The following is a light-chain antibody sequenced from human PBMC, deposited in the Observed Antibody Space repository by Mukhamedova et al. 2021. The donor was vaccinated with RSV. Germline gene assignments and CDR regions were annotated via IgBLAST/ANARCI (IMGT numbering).Light chain of an antibody. Sequence: VSWYQHHPGKVPKLVIYEARKRPSGVADRFSGSKSGNTASLTISGLQAEDEATYYCCSHTTSDTFHLIFGGGTKLTVL. CDR2: EAR. J-gene: IGLJ2*01. V-gene: IGLV2-23*02. CDR3: CSHTTSDTFHLI.